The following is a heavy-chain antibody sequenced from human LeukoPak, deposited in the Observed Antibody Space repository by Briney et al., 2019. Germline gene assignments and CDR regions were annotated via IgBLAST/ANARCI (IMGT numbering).Heavy chain of an antibody. Sequence: GGSLRLSCAASGSTFSSYEMNWVRQAPGKGLEWVSYISSSGSTIYYADSVKGRFTISRDNAKNSLYLQMNSLRAEDTAVYYCASETRELRYFDWLVFDYWGQGTLVTVSS. CDR1: GSTFSSYE. V-gene: IGHV3-48*03. CDR3: ASETRELRYFDWLVFDY. CDR2: ISSSGSTI. J-gene: IGHJ4*02. D-gene: IGHD3-9*01.